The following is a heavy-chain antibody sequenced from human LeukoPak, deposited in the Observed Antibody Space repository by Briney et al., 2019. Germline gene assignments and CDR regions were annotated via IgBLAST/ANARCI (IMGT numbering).Heavy chain of an antibody. CDR2: INHSGST. J-gene: IGHJ5*02. CDR3: ARVSIRLRFLEWLPDNWFDP. V-gene: IGHV4-34*01. CDR1: GGSFSGYY. D-gene: IGHD3-3*01. Sequence: PSGTLSLTCAVYGGSFSGYYWSWIRQPPGKGLEWTGEINHSGSTNYNPSLKSRVTISVDTSKNQFSLKLSSVTAADTAVYYCARVSIRLRFLEWLPDNWFDPWGQGTLVTVSS.